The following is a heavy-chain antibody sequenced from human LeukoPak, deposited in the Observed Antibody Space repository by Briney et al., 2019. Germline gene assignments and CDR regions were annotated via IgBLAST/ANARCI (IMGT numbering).Heavy chain of an antibody. CDR1: GGSFSSAY. Sequence: SETLSLTCTVSGGSFSSAYWGWIRQTPGKTLEWIGHFYLSGSTRYNPSLKSRVTISVDTSKNQFSLKLSSVTAADTAVYYCAKTYYDILTGYGGPYYMDVWGKGTTVTVSS. J-gene: IGHJ6*03. V-gene: IGHV4-59*01. D-gene: IGHD3-9*01. CDR2: FYLSGST. CDR3: AKTYYDILTGYGGPYYMDV.